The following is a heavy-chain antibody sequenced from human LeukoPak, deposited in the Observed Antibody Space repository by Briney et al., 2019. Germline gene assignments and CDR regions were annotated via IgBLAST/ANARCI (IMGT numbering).Heavy chain of an antibody. J-gene: IGHJ5*02. CDR3: ARVVYCSSTSCYNWFDP. V-gene: IGHV1-69*06. CDR1: GGTFSRYA. CDR2: IIPIFGTA. D-gene: IGHD2-2*01. Sequence: SVKVSRRASGGTFSRYAISWVRQAPGQGLEWMGRIIPIFGTANYAQKFQGRVTITADKSTSTAYMELSSLRSEDTAVYYCARVVYCSSTSCYNWFDPWGQGTLVTVSS.